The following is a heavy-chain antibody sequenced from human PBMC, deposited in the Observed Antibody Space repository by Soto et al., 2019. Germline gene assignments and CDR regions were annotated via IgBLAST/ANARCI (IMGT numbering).Heavy chain of an antibody. D-gene: IGHD6-19*01. CDR3: SRFIMVGGWFDPNYYHGMDV. Sequence: QVQLVQSGAEVKKPAASVTVSCKTSGYTFSNYGINWVRQAPGQALEWMGWISGYNGNTNYAQTVQGRVTMTTDTSTGTVYMELRSLKSDDTAIYYCSRFIMVGGWFDPNYYHGMDVWGQGTTVTVSS. CDR2: ISGYNGNT. J-gene: IGHJ6*02. CDR1: GYTFSNYG. V-gene: IGHV1-18*01.